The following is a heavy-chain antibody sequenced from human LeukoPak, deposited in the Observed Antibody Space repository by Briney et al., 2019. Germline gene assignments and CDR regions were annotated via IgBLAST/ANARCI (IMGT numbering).Heavy chain of an antibody. CDR1: GYTFTSYY. V-gene: IGHV1-46*01. J-gene: IGHJ5*02. D-gene: IGHD4-23*01. Sequence: ASVKVSCKASGYTFTSYYMHWVRQAPGQGLEWMGIINPSGGSTSYAQKFQGRVTMTRDMSTSTDYMELSSLRSEDTAVYYCARDNSVEDTAWWFDPWGRGTLVTVSS. CDR3: ARDNSVEDTAWWFDP. CDR2: INPSGGST.